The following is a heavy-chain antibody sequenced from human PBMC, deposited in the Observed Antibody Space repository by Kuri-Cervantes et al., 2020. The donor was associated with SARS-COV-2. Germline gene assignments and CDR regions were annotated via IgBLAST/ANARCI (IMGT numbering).Heavy chain of an antibody. D-gene: IGHD1-20*01. CDR1: GFTFSSYS. CDR2: ISSSSSYI. CDR3: ARVEWYNWNLFDAFDI. V-gene: IGHV3-21*01. J-gene: IGHJ3*02. Sequence: GESLKISCAASGFTFSSYSMNWVRQAPGKGLEWVSSISSSSSYIYYAHSVKGRFTISRDNAKNSLYLQMNSPRAEDTAVYYCARVEWYNWNLFDAFDIWGQGTMVTVSS.